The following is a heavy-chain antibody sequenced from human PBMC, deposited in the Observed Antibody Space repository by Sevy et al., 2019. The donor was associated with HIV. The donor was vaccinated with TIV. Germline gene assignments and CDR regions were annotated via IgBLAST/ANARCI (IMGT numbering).Heavy chain of an antibody. J-gene: IGHJ6*02. D-gene: IGHD2-15*01. CDR1: GFTFSSYA. CDR2: ISGRGGST. Sequence: GGSLRLSCVASGFTFSSYAMNWVRQAPGKGLEWVSAISGRGGSTYYADSVEGRFTMSRDISKNTLYLQMNSLRAEDTAVYYCAKAPPGHCSSSSCPRAYYYYGMDVWGQGTTVTVSS. V-gene: IGHV3-23*01. CDR3: AKAPPGHCSSSSCPRAYYYYGMDV.